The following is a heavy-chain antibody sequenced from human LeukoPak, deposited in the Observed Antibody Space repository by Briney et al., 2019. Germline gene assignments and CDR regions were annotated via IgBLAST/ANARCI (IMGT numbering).Heavy chain of an antibody. Sequence: MASQTLSLTCTVSGGSISSGDYYWSWIRQPPGKGLEWIGYIYYSGSTYYNPSLKSRVTISVDTSKNQFSLKLSSVTAADTAVYYCARDASSGYHDYWGQGTLVTVSS. V-gene: IGHV4-30-4*01. J-gene: IGHJ4*02. CDR3: ARDASSGYHDY. CDR2: IYYSGST. CDR1: GGSISSGDYY. D-gene: IGHD3-22*01.